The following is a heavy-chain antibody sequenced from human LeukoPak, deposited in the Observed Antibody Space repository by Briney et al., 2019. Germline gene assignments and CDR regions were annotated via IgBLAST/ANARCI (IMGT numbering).Heavy chain of an antibody. J-gene: IGHJ5*02. CDR3: ARDRRVFGVVDPHNWFDP. Sequence: PSETLSLTCTVSGGSISSGSYYWSWIRQPAGKGPEWIGRIYTSGSTNYNPSLKSRVTISVGTSKNQFSLKLSSVTAADTAVYYCARDRRVFGVVDPHNWFDPWGQGTLVTVSS. V-gene: IGHV4-61*02. CDR1: GGSISSGSYY. D-gene: IGHD3-3*01. CDR2: IYTSGST.